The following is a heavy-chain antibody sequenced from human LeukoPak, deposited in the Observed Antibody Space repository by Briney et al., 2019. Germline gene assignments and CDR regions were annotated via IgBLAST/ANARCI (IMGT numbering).Heavy chain of an antibody. V-gene: IGHV3-7*03. Sequence: PGGSLRLSCAASGFTFSSYAMHWVRQAPGKGLEWVANIKQDGSEKYYVDSVKGRFTISRDNAKNSLYLQMNSLRAEDTAVYYCASSRGSGSYYPKAFDYWGQGTLVTVSS. D-gene: IGHD3-10*01. CDR1: GFTFSSYA. J-gene: IGHJ4*02. CDR2: IKQDGSEK. CDR3: ASSRGSGSYYPKAFDY.